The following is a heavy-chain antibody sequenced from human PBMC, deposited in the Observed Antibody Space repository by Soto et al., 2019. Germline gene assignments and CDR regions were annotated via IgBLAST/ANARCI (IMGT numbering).Heavy chain of an antibody. Sequence: SETLSLTCTVSGGSISSYYWSWIRQPAGKGLEWIGRIYTSGSTNYNPSLKSRVTMSADTSKNKLSLQLVSVTAADTAVYYCGRLVAAAGLDYWGPGTLVTVSS. CDR2: IYTSGST. V-gene: IGHV4-4*07. CDR1: GGSISSYY. D-gene: IGHD6-13*01. CDR3: GRLVAAAGLDY. J-gene: IGHJ4*02.